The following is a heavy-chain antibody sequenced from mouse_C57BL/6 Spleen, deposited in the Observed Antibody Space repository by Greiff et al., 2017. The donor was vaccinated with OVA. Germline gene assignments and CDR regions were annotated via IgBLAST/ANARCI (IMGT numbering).Heavy chain of an antibody. Sequence: EVKLVESGPGLVKPSQSLSLTCSVTGYSITSGYYWNWIRQFPGNKLEWMGYISYDGSNNYNPSLKNRISITRDTSKNQFFLKLNSVTTEDTATYYCARGEGYHFDYWGQGTTLTVSS. V-gene: IGHV3-6*01. CDR2: ISYDGSN. CDR1: GYSITSGYY. CDR3: ARGEGYHFDY. J-gene: IGHJ2*01. D-gene: IGHD2-2*01.